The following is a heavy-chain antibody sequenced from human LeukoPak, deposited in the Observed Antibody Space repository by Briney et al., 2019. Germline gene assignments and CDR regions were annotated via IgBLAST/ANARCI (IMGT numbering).Heavy chain of an antibody. CDR3: AKGQWLVNDAFNI. CDR1: GDSVSSNSGA. CDR2: TYYRSKWYN. J-gene: IGHJ3*02. D-gene: IGHD6-19*01. V-gene: IGHV6-1*01. Sequence: SQTLSLTCAISGDSVSSNSGAWNWIRQSPSRGLEWLGRTYYRSKWYNDYAVSVESRITINPDTSKNQFSLQLNSVTPEDTAVYYCAKGQWLVNDAFNIWGQRTMVTVSS.